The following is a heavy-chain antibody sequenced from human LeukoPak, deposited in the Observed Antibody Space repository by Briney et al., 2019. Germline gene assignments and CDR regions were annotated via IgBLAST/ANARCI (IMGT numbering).Heavy chain of an antibody. CDR3: ARGPGDYVWGSYRYTGLDY. CDR2: INHSGST. Sequence: SETLSLTCTVSGGSISSYYWSWIRQPPGKGLEWIGEINHSGSTNYNPSLKSRVTISVDTSKNQFSLKLSSVTAADTAVYYCARGPGDYVWGSYRYTGLDYWGQGTLVTVSS. J-gene: IGHJ4*02. D-gene: IGHD3-16*02. V-gene: IGHV4-34*01. CDR1: GGSISSYY.